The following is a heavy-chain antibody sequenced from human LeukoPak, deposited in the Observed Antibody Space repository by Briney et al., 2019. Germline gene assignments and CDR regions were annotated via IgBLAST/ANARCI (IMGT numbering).Heavy chain of an antibody. Sequence: GGSLRLSCAASGFTFSSYAMYWVRQAPGKGLEWVSGIKGRFTISRDNSKNTLYLHMNSLRAEDTAVYYCAKERAGYTNPYYFDYWGQGTLVTVSS. D-gene: IGHD3-16*02. CDR2: I. CDR3: AKERAGYTNPYYFDY. CDR1: GFTFSSYA. V-gene: IGHV3-23*01. J-gene: IGHJ4*02.